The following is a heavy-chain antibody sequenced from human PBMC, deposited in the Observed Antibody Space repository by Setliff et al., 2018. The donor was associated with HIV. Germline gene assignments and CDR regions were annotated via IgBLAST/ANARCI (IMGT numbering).Heavy chain of an antibody. J-gene: IGHJ4*02. CDR1: GHTFTNVD. V-gene: IGHV1-18*01. Sequence: GASVKVSCKASGHTFTNVDIHWLRRATGQGLEWMGWIGADNGNTNYAQKFQGRVTMTTDTSTSTVYMELRSLISDDTALYYCARQDIPTGYYLFDYWGQGTQVTVSS. D-gene: IGHD3-9*01. CDR3: ARQDIPTGYYLFDY. CDR2: IGADNGNT.